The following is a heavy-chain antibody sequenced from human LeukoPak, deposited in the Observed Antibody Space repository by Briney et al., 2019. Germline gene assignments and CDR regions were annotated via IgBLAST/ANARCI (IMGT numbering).Heavy chain of an antibody. J-gene: IGHJ2*01. CDR1: GGSISSGSYC. V-gene: IGHV4-61*02. CDR3: ARGGRGVQYYYDSTGHFDL. CDR2: IYTSGST. Sequence: SQTLSLTCTVSGGSISSGSYCWSWIRQPAGKGLEWIVRIYTSGSTNYNPSLKSRVTISVDTSKNQFSLKLSSVTAADTAVYYCARGGRGVQYYYDSTGHFDLWGRGTLVTVSS. D-gene: IGHD3-22*01.